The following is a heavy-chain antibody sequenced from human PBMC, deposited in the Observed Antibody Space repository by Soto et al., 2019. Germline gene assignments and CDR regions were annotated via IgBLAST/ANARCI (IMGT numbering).Heavy chain of an antibody. Sequence: GESLKISCRTSGFRFSSYGMHWVRQAPGKGPEWVAFISGDGSNTDYADSVRGRFTVSRDNAKNTLYLQMNSLRADDTAVYYCSSNVITMIVGYTDVWGHGTTIT. CDR2: ISGDGSNT. J-gene: IGHJ6*02. V-gene: IGHV3-30*12. CDR1: GFRFSSYG. CDR3: SSNVITMIVGYTDV. D-gene: IGHD3-22*01.